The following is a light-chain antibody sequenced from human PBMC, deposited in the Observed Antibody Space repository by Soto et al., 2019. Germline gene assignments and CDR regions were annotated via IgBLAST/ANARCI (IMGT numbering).Light chain of an antibody. V-gene: IGKV3-15*01. Sequence: EIVLTQSPATLSLSPGERATLSCRASQSVGINLAWYQQNPGQAPRLLIYGASTRATGIPARFSGSGSGTEFTLTSSSRPSEDFAIYHCQQYNSWPWTLGQGTKVEIK. CDR2: GAS. J-gene: IGKJ1*01. CDR3: QQYNSWPWT. CDR1: QSVGIN.